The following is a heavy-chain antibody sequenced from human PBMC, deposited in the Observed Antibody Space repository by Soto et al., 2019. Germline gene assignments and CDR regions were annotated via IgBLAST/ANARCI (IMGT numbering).Heavy chain of an antibody. D-gene: IGHD6-19*01. V-gene: IGHV3-48*01. CDR3: ARGIAVAGDYFDY. J-gene: IGHJ4*02. CDR1: GFTFSSYS. Sequence: GGSLRLSCAASGFTFSSYSMNWVRQAPGKGLEWVSYISSSSSTIYYADSVKGRFTISRDNAKNSLYLQMNSLRAEDTAVYYCARGIAVAGDYFDYWGQGTLVTVSS. CDR2: ISSSSSTI.